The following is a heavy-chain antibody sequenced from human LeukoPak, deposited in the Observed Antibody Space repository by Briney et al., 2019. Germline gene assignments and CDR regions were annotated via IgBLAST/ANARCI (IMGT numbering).Heavy chain of an antibody. J-gene: IGHJ4*02. CDR1: GFTFSSYA. CDR3: ARDWPAAVYAPFDY. V-gene: IGHV3-30*04. CDR2: ISDDGSKK. Sequence: PGGSLRLSCAASGFTFSSYAMHWVRQAPGKGLEWVAVISDDGSKKYHADSVKGRFTISRDNSENTLYLQMKSLRHEDTAVYYCARDWPAAVYAPFDYWGQGTLVTVSS. D-gene: IGHD5/OR15-5a*01.